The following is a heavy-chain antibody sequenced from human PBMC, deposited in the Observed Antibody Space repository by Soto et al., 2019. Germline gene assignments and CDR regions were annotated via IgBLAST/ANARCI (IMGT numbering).Heavy chain of an antibody. D-gene: IGHD3-22*01. CDR3: ARRYTHYYDSSGYLYYYYGMDV. V-gene: IGHV1-18*04. J-gene: IGHJ6*02. CDR2: ISAYNGNT. CDR1: GYTFTSYG. Sequence: ASVKVSCKASGYTFTSYGISWVRQAPGQGLEWMGWISAYNGNTNYAQKLQGRVTMTTDTSTSTAYMELRSLRSDDTAVYYCARRYTHYYDSSGYLYYYYGMDVCGQGTTVTVSS.